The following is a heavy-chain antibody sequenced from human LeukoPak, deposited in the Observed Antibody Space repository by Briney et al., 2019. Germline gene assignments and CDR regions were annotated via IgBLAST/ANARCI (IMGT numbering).Heavy chain of an antibody. D-gene: IGHD3-10*01. V-gene: IGHV3-48*04. CDR2: ISSSSSTI. CDR3: ARVIMVRGVTPLDY. CDR1: GFTFSSYS. Sequence: GGSLRLSCAASGFTFSSYSMNWVRQAPGKGLEWVSYISSSSSTIYYADSVKGRFTISRDNAKNSLYLQMNSLRAEDTAVYYCARVIMVRGVTPLDYWGQGTLVTVSS. J-gene: IGHJ4*02.